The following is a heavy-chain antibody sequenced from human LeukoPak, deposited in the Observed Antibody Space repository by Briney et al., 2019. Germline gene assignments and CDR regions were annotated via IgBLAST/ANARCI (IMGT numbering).Heavy chain of an antibody. CDR3: AKTLTTRWSESLSY. J-gene: IGHJ4*02. CDR2: ISGNAGRT. CDR1: GFTFDDYA. V-gene: IGHV3-43*02. Sequence: GGSLRLSCAASGFTFDDYAMHWVRQAPGKGLEWVSVISGNAGRTYYADSVKGRFTISRDNSNNSLYLQMNSLRTEDTALYYCAKTLTTRWSESLSYWGQGTLVSVSS. D-gene: IGHD2-15*01.